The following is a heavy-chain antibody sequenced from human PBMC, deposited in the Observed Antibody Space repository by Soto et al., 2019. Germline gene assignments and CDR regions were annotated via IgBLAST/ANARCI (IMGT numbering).Heavy chain of an antibody. CDR3: ARSGLYSYGYSYFDY. D-gene: IGHD5-18*01. CDR2: IKSKTDGGTT. V-gene: IGHV3-15*01. J-gene: IGHJ4*02. Sequence: PGGSLRLSCAASGFTFSNAWMSWVRQAPGKGLEWVGRIKSKTDGGTTDYAAPVKGQVTISADKSSTTAYLQWTSLKASDTAIYYCARSGLYSYGYSYFDYWGQGTLVTVS. CDR1: GFTFSNAW.